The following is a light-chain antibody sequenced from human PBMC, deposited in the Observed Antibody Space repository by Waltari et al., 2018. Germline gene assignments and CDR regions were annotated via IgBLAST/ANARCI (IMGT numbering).Light chain of an antibody. J-gene: IGKJ4*01. CDR3: QQGYSFPLT. Sequence: DIQMTQSPSSVSASVGDRVTITCRASRDISNRSAWYQQKAGRAPNLLIYAASSLQGGVPSRFSGSGSGTDFTLTISSLQPEDFATYFCQQGYSFPLTFGGGTRVEIK. V-gene: IGKV1-12*01. CDR2: AAS. CDR1: RDISNR.